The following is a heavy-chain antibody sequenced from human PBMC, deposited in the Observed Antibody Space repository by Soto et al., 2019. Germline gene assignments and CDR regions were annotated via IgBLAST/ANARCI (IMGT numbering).Heavy chain of an antibody. J-gene: IGHJ4*02. CDR2: INSDGSST. CDR3: VRTSLVVAAATREDY. CDR1: GFTFSSYW. Sequence: EVQLVESGGGLVQPGGSLRLSCAASGFTFSSYWMHWVHQAPGKWLVWVSRINSDGSSTSYADSVKGRFTISRDNAKNTLYLQMNSLRAEDTAVYYCVRTSLVVAAATREDYWGQGTLVTVSS. V-gene: IGHV3-74*01. D-gene: IGHD2-15*01.